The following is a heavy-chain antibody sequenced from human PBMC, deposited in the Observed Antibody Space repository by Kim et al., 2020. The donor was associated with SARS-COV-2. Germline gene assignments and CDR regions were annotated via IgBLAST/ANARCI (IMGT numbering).Heavy chain of an antibody. Sequence: SVKVSCKASGFTFTSSAMQWVRQARGQRLEWIGWIVVGSGNTNYAQKFQERVTITRDMSTSTAYMELSSLRSEDTALYYCARDPWSRLRGVTYSYYGMDVWGPGATVTVSS. V-gene: IGHV1-58*02. D-gene: IGHD3-10*01. CDR3: ARDPWSRLRGVTYSYYGMDV. CDR1: GFTFTSSA. J-gene: IGHJ6*02. CDR2: IVVGSGNT.